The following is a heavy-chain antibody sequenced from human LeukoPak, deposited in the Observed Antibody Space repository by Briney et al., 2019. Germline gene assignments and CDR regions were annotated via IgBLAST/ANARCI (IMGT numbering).Heavy chain of an antibody. CDR2: IYSGGST. D-gene: IGHD5-18*01. CDR1: EFTVSVNY. J-gene: IGHJ3*02. Sequence: GGSLRLSCAASEFTVSVNYMSWVRQAPGKGLEWVSFIYSGGSTYYADSVKGRFTISRDNSKNTLYLQMNSLRPEDTAVYYCARSSLGYSYVFDIWGLGTMVIVSS. CDR3: ARSSLGYSYVFDI. V-gene: IGHV3-53*01.